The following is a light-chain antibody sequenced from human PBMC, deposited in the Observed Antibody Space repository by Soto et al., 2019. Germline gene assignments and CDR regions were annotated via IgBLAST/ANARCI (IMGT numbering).Light chain of an antibody. J-gene: IGKJ1*01. Sequence: DIQMTQSASNLAGSPGDGGTLXCRASQSLSSRFVWYQQKPGEAPKPLIYGASTWERGSPSRFSGSGSATEFTPTISSLQPEDFATYYRLQDYSYPWTFGQGTKVDI. CDR3: LQDYSYPWT. V-gene: IGKV1-5*01. CDR1: QSLSSR. CDR2: GAS.